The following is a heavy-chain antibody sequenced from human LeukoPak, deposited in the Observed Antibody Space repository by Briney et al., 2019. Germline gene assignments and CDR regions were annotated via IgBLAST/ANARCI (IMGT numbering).Heavy chain of an antibody. V-gene: IGHV3-66*01. Sequence: GGSLRLSCAASGFTVSSNYMSWVRQAPGKGLEWVSVIYGGGSTYYADSVKGRFTISRDNSKNTLYLQMNSLRAEDTAVYYCAREVIAVAGREDYWGQGTLVTVSS. CDR3: AREVIAVAGREDY. CDR1: GFTVSSNY. J-gene: IGHJ4*02. D-gene: IGHD6-19*01. CDR2: IYGGGST.